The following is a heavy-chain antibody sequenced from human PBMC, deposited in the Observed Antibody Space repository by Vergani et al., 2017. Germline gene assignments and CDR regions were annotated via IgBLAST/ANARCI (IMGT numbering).Heavy chain of an antibody. CDR2: IYTSGIT. Sequence: QVQLQESGPGLVKPSQTLSLTCTVSGGSITSDNYYWSWIRQPAGKGLEWIGRIYTSGITNHNPSLKSRVTISVDTSKNHFSLKLSPVTAADTALYYCARVNYYGSGDYDRFMDVWGKGTTVTVSS. D-gene: IGHD3-10*01. CDR3: ARVNYYGSGDYDRFMDV. J-gene: IGHJ6*03. V-gene: IGHV4-61*02. CDR1: GGSITSDNYY.